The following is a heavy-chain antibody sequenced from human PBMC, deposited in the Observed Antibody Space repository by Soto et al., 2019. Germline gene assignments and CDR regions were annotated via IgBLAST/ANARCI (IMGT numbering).Heavy chain of an antibody. CDR2: ISTNGRSK. Sequence: RRLSCAGSGFAFSTYMINWVRHAPGKGLEWIADISTNGRSKSYAASVRGRFTISRDNTKNSMYLQMNSLRDDDTAVYYCVRDRDLRDYYGMDVWGQGTTVTVSS. CDR1: GFAFSTYM. V-gene: IGHV3-48*02. J-gene: IGHJ6*02. D-gene: IGHD3-10*01. CDR3: VRDRDLRDYYGMDV.